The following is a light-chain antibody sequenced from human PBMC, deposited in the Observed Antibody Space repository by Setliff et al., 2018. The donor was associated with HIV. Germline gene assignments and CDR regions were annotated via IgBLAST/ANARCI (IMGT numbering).Light chain of an antibody. CDR3: CSYAGSSTFPDV. CDR2: EVT. V-gene: IGLV2-23*02. J-gene: IGLJ1*01. CDR1: SSDVGSYNL. Sequence: QSVLAQPASVSGSPGQSITISCTGTSSDVGSYNLVSWYQQHPGKAPKVMIYEVTKRPSGVSNRFSGSKSGNAASLTISGLQAEDEADYYCCSYAGSSTFPDVVGTGTKVTV.